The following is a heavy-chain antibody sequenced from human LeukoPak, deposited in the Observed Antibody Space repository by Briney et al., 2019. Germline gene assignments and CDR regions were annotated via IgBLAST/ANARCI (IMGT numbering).Heavy chain of an antibody. V-gene: IGHV1-46*01. D-gene: IGHD3-10*01. J-gene: IGHJ4*02. Sequence: ASVKVSCKASGYTFTNYYMHWVRQAPGQGLAWMGIINPSGGSTTYAQKFQGRVTMTRDTSTSTVYMELSGLRSEDAAVYYCARDLHIDGRPEGRDYWGQGTLVTVSS. CDR3: ARDLHIDGRPEGRDY. CDR2: INPSGGST. CDR1: GYTFTNYY.